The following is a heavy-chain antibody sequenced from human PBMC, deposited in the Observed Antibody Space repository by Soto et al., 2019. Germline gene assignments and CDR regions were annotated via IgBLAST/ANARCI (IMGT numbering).Heavy chain of an antibody. CDR2: MNPNNGDT. J-gene: IGHJ4*02. CDR3: ARIKIYGDSSGHFDS. Sequence: ASVKVSCKASGYTFTGYHIHWVRQAPAQGLEWMGWMNPNNGDTNYAQKLQGRVTMTRDTSITTAPTELSRLTSDDTAIYFCARIKIYGDSSGHFDSWGQGTLGTFSS. CDR1: GYTFTGYH. V-gene: IGHV1-2*02. D-gene: IGHD6-19*01.